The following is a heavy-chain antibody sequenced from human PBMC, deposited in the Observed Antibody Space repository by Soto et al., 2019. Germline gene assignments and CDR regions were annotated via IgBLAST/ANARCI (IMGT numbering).Heavy chain of an antibody. V-gene: IGHV4-34*01. CDR2: IDHSGIT. CDR3: SRGRPPRY. CDR1: DGSFNGYY. J-gene: IGHJ4*02. Sequence: SETLSLTCTVSDGSFNGYYWSWIRQPPGKRLEWIGDIDHSGITHYSPSLKSRVTMSVDTSKNQFSLHLTSVTAADTALYYCSRGRPPRYWGQGTLVTVSS.